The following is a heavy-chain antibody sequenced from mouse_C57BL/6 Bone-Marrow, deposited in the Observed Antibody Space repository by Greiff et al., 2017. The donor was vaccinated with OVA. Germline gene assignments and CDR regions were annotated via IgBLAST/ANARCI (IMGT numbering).Heavy chain of an antibody. J-gene: IGHJ3*01. CDR2: IDPSDSYT. CDR3: ARRGSSALAY. D-gene: IGHD3-2*02. V-gene: IGHV1-50*01. CDR1: GYTFTSYW. Sequence: QVQLQQPGAELVKPGASVKLSCKASGYTFTSYWMQWVKQRPGQGLEWIGEIDPSDSYTNYNQKFKGKATLTVDTSSSTAYMQLSSLTSEDSAVYYCARRGSSALAYWGQGTLVTVSA.